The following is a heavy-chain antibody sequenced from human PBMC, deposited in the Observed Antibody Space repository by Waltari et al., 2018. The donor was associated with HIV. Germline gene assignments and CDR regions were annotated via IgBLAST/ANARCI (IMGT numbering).Heavy chain of an antibody. V-gene: IGHV3-74*01. CDR1: RFNFSSYW. CDR3: TRAVFWSGFFTDYFFDY. J-gene: IGHJ4*02. Sequence: EVQLVESGGGLVQPGGSVRLPCAASRFNFSSYWMHWVRQVPGKGLVWVARVNGDASSTDYADSVRGRFTISRDNAKNTLYLQMNSLRAEDTAVYYCTRAVFWSGFFTDYFFDYWGQGTPVTVSS. D-gene: IGHD3-3*01. CDR2: VNGDASST.